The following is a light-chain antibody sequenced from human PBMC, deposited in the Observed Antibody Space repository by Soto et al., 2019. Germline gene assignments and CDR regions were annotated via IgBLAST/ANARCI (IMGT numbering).Light chain of an antibody. J-gene: IGLJ1*01. Sequence: QSALTQPRSVSGSPGQSVTISCTGTSSDVGGYNYVSWYQQHPGKAPKLMIYDVSNRPSGVPDRFSGSKSGNTASLTISGRQAEDESYSYCCSYAGIYVFGTGTKLTVL. CDR2: DVS. CDR1: SSDVGGYNY. CDR3: CSYAGIYV. V-gene: IGLV2-11*01.